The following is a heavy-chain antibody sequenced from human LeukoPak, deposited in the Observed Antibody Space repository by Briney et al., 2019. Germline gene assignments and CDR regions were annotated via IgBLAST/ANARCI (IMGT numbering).Heavy chain of an antibody. CDR1: GFTFSSYA. Sequence: GGSLRLSCAASGFTFSSYAMYWVRQAPGKGLEYVSAISTYGGSTYYANSVKGRFTISRDNSKNTLYLQMNSLRAEDTAVYYCAKDYHLGGVRLSGGYFDLWGRGTLVTVSS. CDR3: AKDYHLGGVRLSGGYFDL. J-gene: IGHJ2*01. D-gene: IGHD3-16*01. V-gene: IGHV3-64*01. CDR2: ISTYGGST.